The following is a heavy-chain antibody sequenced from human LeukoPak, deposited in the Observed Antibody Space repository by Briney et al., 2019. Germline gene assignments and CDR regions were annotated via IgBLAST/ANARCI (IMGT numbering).Heavy chain of an antibody. Sequence: GGSLRLSCAASGFTFSSYAMHWVRQAPGKGLEWVAVISYDGNTIHYADSVKGRFTISRDNSKNTLYLQMHSLRAEDTAVYYCAREPTAGYSYDYPYYFDYWGQGTLVTVSS. J-gene: IGHJ4*02. V-gene: IGHV3-30-3*01. CDR2: ISYDGNTI. CDR3: AREPTAGYSYDYPYYFDY. CDR1: GFTFSSYA. D-gene: IGHD5-18*01.